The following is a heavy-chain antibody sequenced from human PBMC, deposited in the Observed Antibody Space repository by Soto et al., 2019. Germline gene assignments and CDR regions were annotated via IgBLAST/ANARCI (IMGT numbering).Heavy chain of an antibody. J-gene: IGHJ5*02. CDR1: GYTFTSYV. CDR2: IIPICGTA. Sequence: SVKVSCKASGYTFTSYVINWVRQAPGQGLEWMGGIIPICGTANYAQKFQGRVTITADESTSTAYMELSSLRSEDTAVYYCARLYSSGSYYNRNDWFDPWGQGTLVTVSS. D-gene: IGHD3-10*01. V-gene: IGHV1-69*13. CDR3: ARLYSSGSYYNRNDWFDP.